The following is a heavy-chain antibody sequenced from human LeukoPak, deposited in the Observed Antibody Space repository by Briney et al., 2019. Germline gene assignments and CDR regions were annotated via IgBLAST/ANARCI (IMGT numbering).Heavy chain of an antibody. CDR1: GYTFTSYD. D-gene: IGHD6-13*01. V-gene: IGHV1-8*01. J-gene: IGHJ4*02. Sequence: ASVKVSCKASGYTFTSYDINWVRQATGQGLEWMGWMNPDSGNTGYAQKFQGRVTMTRNTSISTAYMELSSLRSEDTAVYYCARAAIAAAGQGLNYWGQGTLVTVSS. CDR3: ARAAIAAAGQGLNY. CDR2: MNPDSGNT.